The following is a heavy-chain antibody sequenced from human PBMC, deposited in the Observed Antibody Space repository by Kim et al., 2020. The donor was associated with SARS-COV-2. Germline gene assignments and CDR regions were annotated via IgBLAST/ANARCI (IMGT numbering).Heavy chain of an antibody. Sequence: GRFTISRDKSKNTLYLQMNSLRAEDTAVYYCAKEAPNYYDSSGYYYYFDYWGQGTLVTVSS. CDR3: AKEAPNYYDSSGYYYYFDY. D-gene: IGHD3-22*01. J-gene: IGHJ4*02. V-gene: IGHV3-30*02.